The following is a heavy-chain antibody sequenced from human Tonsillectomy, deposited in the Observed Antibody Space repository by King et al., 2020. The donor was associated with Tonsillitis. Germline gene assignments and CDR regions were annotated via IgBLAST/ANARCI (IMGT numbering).Heavy chain of an antibody. CDR2: ISFDGNNK. CDR3: ARDLGYCSGGSCGAFDY. Sequence: QLVQSGGGVVQPGRSLGLSCAASGFTFSSYAMHWVRQAPGKGLEWVAFISFDGNNKYYADSVKGRFTISRDDSKNTLYLQMNSLRADDTAVFYCARDLGYCSGGSCGAFDYWGQGTLVTVSS. D-gene: IGHD2-15*01. V-gene: IGHV3-30-3*01. J-gene: IGHJ4*02. CDR1: GFTFSSYA.